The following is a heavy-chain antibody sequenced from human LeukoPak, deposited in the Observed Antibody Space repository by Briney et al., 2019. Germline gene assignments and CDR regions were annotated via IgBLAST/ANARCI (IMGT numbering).Heavy chain of an antibody. CDR3: ARAPPGTIAAAGPGY. J-gene: IGHJ4*02. CDR2: INPSSGAT. V-gene: IGHV1-2*02. CDR1: GYTFTAYN. Sequence: ASVKVSCKASGYTFTAYNLHWVRQAPGQGLEWLGWINPSSGATNYAQKFQGRVTMTRDTSVSTSYMELSRLRSDDTAVFYCARAPPGTIAAAGPGYWGQGTLVTVSS. D-gene: IGHD6-13*01.